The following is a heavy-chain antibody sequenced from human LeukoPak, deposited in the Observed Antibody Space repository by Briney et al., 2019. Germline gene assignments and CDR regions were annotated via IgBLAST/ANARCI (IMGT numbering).Heavy chain of an antibody. D-gene: IGHD3-22*01. Sequence: SETLSLTCTVSGGSISSYYWSWIRQPPGKGLEWIGYIYCSGSTNYNPSLKSRVTISVDTSKNQFSLKLSSVTAADTAVYYCARDSDSSEAFDIWGQGTMVTVSS. CDR1: GGSISSYY. CDR3: ARDSDSSEAFDI. CDR2: IYCSGST. V-gene: IGHV4-59*01. J-gene: IGHJ3*02.